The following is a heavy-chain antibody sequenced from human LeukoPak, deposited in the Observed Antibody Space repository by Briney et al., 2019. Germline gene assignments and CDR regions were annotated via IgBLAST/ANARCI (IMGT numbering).Heavy chain of an antibody. J-gene: IGHJ4*02. D-gene: IGHD3-3*01. CDR2: IYSGGST. CDR3: ASVRWYYDFWSGYYFDY. CDR1: GFTVSGNY. V-gene: IGHV3-66*02. Sequence: PGGSLRLSCAASGFTVSGNYMSWVRQAPGKGLEWVSVIYSGGSTYYADSVKGRFTISRDNSKNTLYLQMNGLRAEDTAVYYCASVRWYYDFWSGYYFDYWGQGTLVTVSS.